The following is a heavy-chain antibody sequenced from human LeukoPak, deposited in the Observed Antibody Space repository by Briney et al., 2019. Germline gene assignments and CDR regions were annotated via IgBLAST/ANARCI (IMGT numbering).Heavy chain of an antibody. CDR1: GFTSSNYW. CDR3: ARTLRFFRFLDV. D-gene: IGHD3-3*01. Sequence: GGSLRPSCAASGFTSSNYWMSWVRQAPEKGLEWVANIKPDGSETYSVDSVKGRFTISRDNAKNSLYLQMNSLRAEDTAVYYCARTLRFFRFLDVWGQGTTVTVSS. V-gene: IGHV3-7*03. CDR2: IKPDGSET. J-gene: IGHJ6*02.